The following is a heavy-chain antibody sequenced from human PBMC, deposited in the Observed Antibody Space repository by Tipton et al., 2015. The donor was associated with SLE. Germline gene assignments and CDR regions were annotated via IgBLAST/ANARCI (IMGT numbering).Heavy chain of an antibody. Sequence: VQLVQSGGGLVQPGRSLRLSCAASGFTFDDYAMHWVRQAPGKGLEWVSGISWNSGSIGYADSVKGRFTISRDNAKNSLYLQMNSLRAEDTALYYCAKGNQGYYFDYWGQGTLVTVSS. CDR1: GFTFDDYA. CDR2: ISWNSGSI. CDR3: AKGNQGYYFDY. J-gene: IGHJ4*02. D-gene: IGHD2-2*01. V-gene: IGHV3-9*01.